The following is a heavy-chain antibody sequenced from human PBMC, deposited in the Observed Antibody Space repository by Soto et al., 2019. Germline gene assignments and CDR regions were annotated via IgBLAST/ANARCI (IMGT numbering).Heavy chain of an antibody. CDR1: VGSFSGYY. V-gene: IGHV4-34*01. J-gene: IGHJ4*02. D-gene: IGHD4-17*01. CDR3: VRGPGGDYSRY. CDR2: INHSGIT. Sequence: QEQLQQWGAGLLKPSETLSVTCAVYVGSFSGYYWSWIRQPPGKGLEWIGEINHSGITNYNPSLRSRVTISVDTSKNQSSLKLTSVTAADTAVYYCVRGPGGDYSRYWGQGARVTVSS.